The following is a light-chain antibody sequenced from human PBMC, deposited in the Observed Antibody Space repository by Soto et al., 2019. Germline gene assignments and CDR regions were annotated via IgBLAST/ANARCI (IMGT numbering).Light chain of an antibody. Sequence: TQPRTASVSPAVSVATSSTETKSDIGVYDFVSWYQHHPGKAPRLIIYEVVQRPSGVPDRFSGSKSGNTASLTVSGLQAADEADYFCKSYACSNTYVFGSGTKVTVL. CDR2: EVV. J-gene: IGLJ1*01. CDR1: KSDIGVYDF. CDR3: KSYACSNTYV. V-gene: IGLV2-8*01.